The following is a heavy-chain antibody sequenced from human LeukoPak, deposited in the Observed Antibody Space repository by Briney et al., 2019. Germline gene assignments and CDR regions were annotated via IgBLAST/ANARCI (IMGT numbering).Heavy chain of an antibody. D-gene: IGHD6-19*01. V-gene: IGHV1-69*05. Sequence: EASVKVSCKASGGTFSSYAISWVRQAPGQGLEWMGGIIPIFGTANYAQKFQGRVTITRNTSISTAYMELSSLRSEDTAVYHCARPYSSGFDYWGQGTLVTVSS. CDR3: ARPYSSGFDY. J-gene: IGHJ4*02. CDR2: IIPIFGTA. CDR1: GGTFSSYA.